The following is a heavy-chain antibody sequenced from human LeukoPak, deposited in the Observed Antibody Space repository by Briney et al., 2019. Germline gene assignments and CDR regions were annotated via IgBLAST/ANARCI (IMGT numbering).Heavy chain of an antibody. CDR3: AKGYYYDSSGYYYRYFDY. J-gene: IGHJ4*02. D-gene: IGHD3-22*01. V-gene: IGHV3-23*01. CDR2: ISGSGGST. CDR1: GFTFSSYA. Sequence: GGSLRLSCAASGFTFSSYAMSWVCQAPGKGLEWVSAISGSGGSTYYADSVKGRFTISRDNSKNTLYLQMNSLRAEDTAVYYCAKGYYYDSSGYYYRYFDYWGQGTLVTVSS.